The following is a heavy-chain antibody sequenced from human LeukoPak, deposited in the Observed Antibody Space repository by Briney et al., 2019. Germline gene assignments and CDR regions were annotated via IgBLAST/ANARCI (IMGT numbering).Heavy chain of an antibody. CDR3: AILGSGSYYYYYMDV. CDR1: GGTFSNYA. J-gene: IGHJ6*03. CDR2: IIPIFGTA. V-gene: IGHV1-69*13. Sequence: SVKVSCKASGGTFSNYAISWVRQAPGQGLERMGGIIPIFGTAKYAQKFQGRVTITADESTSTAYMELSSLRSEDTAVFYCAILGSGSYYYYYMDVWGKGTTVTISS. D-gene: IGHD1-26*01.